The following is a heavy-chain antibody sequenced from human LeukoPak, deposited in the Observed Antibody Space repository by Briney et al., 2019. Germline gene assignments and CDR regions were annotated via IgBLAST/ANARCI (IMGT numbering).Heavy chain of an antibody. D-gene: IGHD3-10*01. CDR2: ISSSSTI. CDR1: GFTFSSYS. J-gene: IGHJ4*02. CDR3: ARDLLSGSAN. V-gene: IGHV3-48*01. Sequence: SGGSLRLSCAASGFTFSSYSMNWVRQAPGKGPEWVSYISSSSTIYYADSVKGRFTISRDNAKNSLYLQMNSLRAEDTAVYYCARDLLSGSANWGQGTLVTVSS.